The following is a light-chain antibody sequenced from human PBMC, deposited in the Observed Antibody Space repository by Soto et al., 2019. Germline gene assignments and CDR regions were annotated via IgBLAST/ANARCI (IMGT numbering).Light chain of an antibody. Sequence: QPVLTQSPSASASLGASVKLTCTLSSGHSSYTIAWHQQQPEKGPRYLMTLNSDGSHRKGDGIPARFSGSSSGAERYLTISSLQSEDEADYYCQTWGSDIHVVFGGGTQLTVL. V-gene: IGLV4-69*01. CDR3: QTWGSDIHVV. J-gene: IGLJ2*01. CDR2: LNSDGSH. CDR1: SGHSSYT.